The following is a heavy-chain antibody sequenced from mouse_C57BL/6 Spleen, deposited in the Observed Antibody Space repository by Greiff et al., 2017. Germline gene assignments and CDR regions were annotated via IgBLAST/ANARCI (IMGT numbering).Heavy chain of an antibody. CDR2: IDPEDGDT. Sequence: EVQLQQSGAELVRPGASVKLSCTASGFNIKDYYMHWVKQRPEQGLEWIGRIDPEDGDTEYAPKFQGKATMTADTSSNTAYLQLSSLTSEDTAVYYCTTWGWLLPNYFDYWGQGTTLTVSS. CDR3: TTWGWLLPNYFDY. J-gene: IGHJ2*01. D-gene: IGHD2-3*01. CDR1: GFNIKDYY. V-gene: IGHV14-1*01.